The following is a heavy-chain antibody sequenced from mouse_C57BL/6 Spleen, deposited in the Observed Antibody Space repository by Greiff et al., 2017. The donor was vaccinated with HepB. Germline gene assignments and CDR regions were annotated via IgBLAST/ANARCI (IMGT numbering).Heavy chain of an antibody. CDR1: GYSITSGYN. CDR3: AISVTGFAY. Sequence: EVQLQESGPGLVKPSQSLSLTCSVTGYSITSGYNWNWIRQFPGNKLEWMGYISYDGSNNYNPSLKNRISITRDTSKNQFFLKLNSVTTEDTATYYCAISVTGFAYWGQGTLVTVSA. D-gene: IGHD3-2*02. J-gene: IGHJ3*01. CDR2: ISYDGSN. V-gene: IGHV3-6*01.